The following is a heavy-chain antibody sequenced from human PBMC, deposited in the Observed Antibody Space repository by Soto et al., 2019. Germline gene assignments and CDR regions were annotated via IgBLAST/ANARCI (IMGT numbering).Heavy chain of an antibody. CDR1: GYTFTSYG. Sequence: ASVKVSCKASGYTFTSYGISWVRQAPGQGLEWMGWISAYNGNTNCAQKLQGRVTMTTDTSTSTAYMELRSLRSEDTAVYYCAREGLPGYYFDYWGQGTLVTVSS. J-gene: IGHJ4*02. V-gene: IGHV1-18*01. CDR2: ISAYNGNT. CDR3: AREGLPGYYFDY.